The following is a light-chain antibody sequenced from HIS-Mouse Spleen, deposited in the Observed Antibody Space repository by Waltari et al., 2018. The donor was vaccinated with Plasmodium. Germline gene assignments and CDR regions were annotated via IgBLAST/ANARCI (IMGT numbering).Light chain of an antibody. Sequence: SYELTQPPSVSVSPGQTARITCSGDALPKKSAYWYQQKSGQAPVLVIYEDSERPSGIPERVSGSSSGTMATLTISGAQVEDEADYYCYSTDSSGNHRVFGGGTKLTVL. CDR1: ALPKKS. CDR2: EDS. V-gene: IGLV3-10*01. J-gene: IGLJ3*02. CDR3: YSTDSSGNHRV.